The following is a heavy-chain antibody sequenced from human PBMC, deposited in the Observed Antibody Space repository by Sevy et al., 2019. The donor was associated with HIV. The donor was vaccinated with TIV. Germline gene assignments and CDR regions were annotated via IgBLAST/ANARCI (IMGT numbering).Heavy chain of an antibody. Sequence: ASVKVSCKASGYTFTGYYMHWVRQAPGQGLEWMGRINPNSGGTNYAQKFQGRVTMTRDTSISTAYMELSRLRSDDTAVYYCARDPFSRAAPTYYFDYWGQGTLVTVSS. D-gene: IGHD6-6*01. V-gene: IGHV1-2*06. CDR3: ARDPFSRAAPTYYFDY. CDR2: INPNSGGT. J-gene: IGHJ4*02. CDR1: GYTFTGYY.